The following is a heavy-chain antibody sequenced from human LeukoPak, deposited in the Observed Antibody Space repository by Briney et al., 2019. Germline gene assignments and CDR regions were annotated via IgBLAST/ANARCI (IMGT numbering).Heavy chain of an antibody. Sequence: ASVKVSCKASGGTFSSYAISWVRQAPGQGLEWMGRIIPIFGTANYAQKFQGRVTITTGESTSTAYMELSSLRSEDTAVYYCARPLYSSSWYRKTDAFDIWGQGTMVTVSS. CDR3: ARPLYSSSWYRKTDAFDI. CDR2: IIPIFGTA. V-gene: IGHV1-69*05. J-gene: IGHJ3*02. CDR1: GGTFSSYA. D-gene: IGHD6-13*01.